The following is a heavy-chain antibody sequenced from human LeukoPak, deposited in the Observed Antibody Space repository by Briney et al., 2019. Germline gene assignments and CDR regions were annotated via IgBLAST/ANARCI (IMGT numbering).Heavy chain of an antibody. D-gene: IGHD3-22*01. CDR3: ARDRRYYDSSGFDY. J-gene: IGHJ4*02. CDR1: GGSISSGSYY. Sequence: PSETLSLTCTVSGGSISSGSYYWSWIRQPAGKGLEWIGRIYTSRSTNYNPSLKSRVTISVDTSKNQFSLKLSSVTAADTAVYYCARDRRYYDSSGFDYWGQGTLVTVSS. V-gene: IGHV4-61*02. CDR2: IYTSRST.